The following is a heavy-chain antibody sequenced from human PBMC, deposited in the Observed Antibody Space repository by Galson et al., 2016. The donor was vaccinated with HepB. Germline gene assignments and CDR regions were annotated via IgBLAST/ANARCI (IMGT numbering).Heavy chain of an antibody. CDR3: ATDISMLFGNAFDI. Sequence: TLSLTCTVSGVSISNGDYYWTWIRQHPGKGLEWIGYIYYSGSTQYNPSLKGRASISIDTSKNQFSLKLRSVTAADTAIYYCATDISMLFGNAFDIWGQGTMVTVSS. D-gene: IGHD2/OR15-2a*01. CDR1: GVSISNGDYY. V-gene: IGHV4-31*03. J-gene: IGHJ3*02. CDR2: IYYSGST.